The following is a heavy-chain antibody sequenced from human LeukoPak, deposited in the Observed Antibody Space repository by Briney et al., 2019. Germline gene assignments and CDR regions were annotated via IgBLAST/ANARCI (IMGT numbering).Heavy chain of an antibody. J-gene: IGHJ5*02. CDR3: ARDLKRKGEGNWFDP. V-gene: IGHV4-30-4*01. CDR1: GGSISSGDYY. CDR2: IYYSGST. D-gene: IGHD3-16*01. Sequence: SQTLSLTCTVSGGSISSGDYYWSWIRQPPGKGLEWIGYIYYSGSTYYNPSLKSRVTISVDTSKNQFSLKLSPVTAADTAVYYCARDLKRKGEGNWFDPWGQGTLVTVSS.